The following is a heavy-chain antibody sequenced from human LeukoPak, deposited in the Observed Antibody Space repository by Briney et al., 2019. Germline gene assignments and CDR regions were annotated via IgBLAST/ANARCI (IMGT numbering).Heavy chain of an antibody. V-gene: IGHV3-21*01. CDR1: GFTFRSYS. CDR2: ISSRSSYI. CDR3: ARDLEFEGGY. D-gene: IGHD3-3*01. Sequence: GGSLRLSCAASGFTFRSYSMNWVRQAPGKGLEWVPSISSRSSYIYYADSVKGRFTISRDNAKNSLYLQRNSLRAEYTAVYYCARDLEFEGGYWGQGTLVTVSS. J-gene: IGHJ4*02.